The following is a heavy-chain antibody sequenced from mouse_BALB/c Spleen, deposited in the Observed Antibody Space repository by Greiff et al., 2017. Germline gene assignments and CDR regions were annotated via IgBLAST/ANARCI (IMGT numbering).Heavy chain of an antibody. CDR2: ISYSGST. CDR3: ARYYYGSRGYFDV. J-gene: IGHJ1*01. V-gene: IGHV3-2*02. Sequence: DVKLQESGPGLVKPSQSLSLTCTVTGYSITSDYAWNWIRQFPGNKLEWMGYISYSGSTSYNPSLKSRISITRDTSKNQFFLQLNSVTTEDTATYYCARYYYGSRGYFDVWGAGTTVTVSS. CDR1: GYSITSDYA. D-gene: IGHD1-1*01.